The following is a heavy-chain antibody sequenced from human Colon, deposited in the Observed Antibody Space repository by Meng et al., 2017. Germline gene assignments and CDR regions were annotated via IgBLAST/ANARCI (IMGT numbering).Heavy chain of an antibody. Sequence: QVQLQESGPGLVKPSETLSLTCTVSGGAIRSTSNYWDWVRQPPGTRLEWIGSIYYSGATYYNPSLKSRVTMSVDTSKNQFSPRLSSVTAADTAVYFCARRVHDGRHYHYFDYWGQGALVTVSS. CDR3: ARRVHDGRHYHYFDY. V-gene: IGHV4-39*01. J-gene: IGHJ4*02. CDR1: GGAIRSTSNY. CDR2: IYYSGAT. D-gene: IGHD3-16*01.